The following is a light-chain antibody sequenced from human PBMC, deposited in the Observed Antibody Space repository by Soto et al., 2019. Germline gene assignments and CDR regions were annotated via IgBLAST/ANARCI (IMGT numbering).Light chain of an antibody. Sequence: EIVLTQSPGTLSVSPGERATLSCRASQSVSSSYLAWYQQKPGQPPRLLIYGASSRATGIPDRFSGSGSGTDFTLTISRLEPEDFAVYYCQQYGSSPPLTFGGGTKVDIK. J-gene: IGKJ4*01. CDR3: QQYGSSPPLT. CDR1: QSVSSSY. CDR2: GAS. V-gene: IGKV3-20*01.